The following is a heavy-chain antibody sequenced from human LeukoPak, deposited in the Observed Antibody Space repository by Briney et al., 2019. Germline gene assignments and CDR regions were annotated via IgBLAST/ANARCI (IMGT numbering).Heavy chain of an antibody. J-gene: IGHJ4*02. CDR1: GFTFSDYT. Sequence: SGGSLRLSCAASGFTFSDYTMNWVRQPPGKGLEWIGEIYHSGSTNYNPSLKSRVTISVDKSKNQFSLKLSSVTAADTAVYYCARGVSAMVRGVIGYWGQGTLVTVSS. V-gene: IGHV4-4*02. CDR3: ARGVSAMVRGVIGY. CDR2: IYHSGST. D-gene: IGHD3-10*01.